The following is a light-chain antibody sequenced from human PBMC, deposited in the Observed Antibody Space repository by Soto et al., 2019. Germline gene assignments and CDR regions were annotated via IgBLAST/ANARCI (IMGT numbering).Light chain of an antibody. J-gene: IGKJ1*01. V-gene: IGKV3-15*01. CDR3: QQYNNWPRT. CDR1: QSVSNN. Sequence: EIVRTQSPATLSVSPGERATLSCRARQSVSNNLVWYQQKPGQAPRLLIYCASTRATAIPATFSGSGSGTEFTLTISSLQSEDFASYYCQQYNNWPRTFGQGTKVEIK. CDR2: CAS.